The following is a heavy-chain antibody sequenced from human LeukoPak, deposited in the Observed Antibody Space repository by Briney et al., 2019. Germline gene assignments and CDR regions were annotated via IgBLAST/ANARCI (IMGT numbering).Heavy chain of an antibody. V-gene: IGHV4-59*01. CDR3: ATEKLSYYYDSSGYYGPYYYYYMDV. J-gene: IGHJ6*03. CDR2: IYYSGST. Sequence: PSETLSLTCAVYGGSFSSYYWSWIRQPPGKGLEWIGYIYYSGSTSYNPSLKSRVTISVDTSKKQFSLKLSSVTAADTAFYCATEKLSYYYDSSGYYGPYYYYYMDVWGKGTTVTVSS. CDR1: GGSFSSYY. D-gene: IGHD3-22*01.